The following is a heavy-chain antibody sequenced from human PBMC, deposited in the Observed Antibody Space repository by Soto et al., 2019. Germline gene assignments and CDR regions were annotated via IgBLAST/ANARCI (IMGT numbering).Heavy chain of an antibody. D-gene: IGHD3-3*01. CDR3: ATHRSGRVLEWLPEGSLGY. V-gene: IGHV1-24*01. J-gene: IGHJ4*02. CDR2: FDPEDGET. Sequence: QGQLVQSGAEVKKPGPSVKVSCKVSGYTLTDLSMQWVRQAPGKGLEWLGGFDPEDGETIYAQKFQGSVTMTEDTATDTAYMELSSLRSEDTAVYYCATHRSGRVLEWLPEGSLGYWGQGTLVTVSS. CDR1: GYTLTDLS.